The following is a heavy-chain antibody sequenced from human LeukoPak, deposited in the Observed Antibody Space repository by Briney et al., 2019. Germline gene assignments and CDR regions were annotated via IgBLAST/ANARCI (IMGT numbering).Heavy chain of an antibody. Sequence: SETLSLTCTVSGGSVSSGTYYWSWIRQPPGKGLEWIGYIYYSGSTNYDPSLKSRVTVSVDTSKNQCSLKLSSVTTADTAVYYCTRSTNLEAFDIWGQGTMVTVSS. J-gene: IGHJ3*02. V-gene: IGHV4-61*01. CDR3: TRSTNLEAFDI. D-gene: IGHD2-8*01. CDR2: IYYSGST. CDR1: GGSVSSGTYY.